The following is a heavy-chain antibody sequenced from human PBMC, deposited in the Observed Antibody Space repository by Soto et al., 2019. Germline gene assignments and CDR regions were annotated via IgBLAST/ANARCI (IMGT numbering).Heavy chain of an antibody. CDR1: GGSISTSGYY. J-gene: IGHJ4*02. CDR2: IYYGGST. Sequence: QLQLQESGPGLVKSSETLSLTCTVSGGSISTSGYYWGWIRQPPGKGLEWIGDIYYGGSTYYNPSLKSRAAMSVETSKNQFSRRLSSVTAADTAVYYCARHAITVFEMDGYYFDYWGQGTLVTVSS. CDR3: ARHAITVFEMDGYYFDY. V-gene: IGHV4-39*01. D-gene: IGHD3-3*01.